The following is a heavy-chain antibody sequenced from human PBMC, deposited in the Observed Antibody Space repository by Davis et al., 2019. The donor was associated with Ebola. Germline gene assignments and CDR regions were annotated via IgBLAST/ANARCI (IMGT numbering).Heavy chain of an antibody. CDR1: GFTFSSYW. D-gene: IGHD5-24*01. V-gene: IGHV3-7*01. CDR3: ARDTDGYEIRGYDY. Sequence: GESLKISCAASGFTFSSYWMSWVRQAPGKGLEWVANIKQDGSEKYYVDSVKGRFTISRDNAKNSLYLQMNSLRDEDTAVYYCARDTDGYEIRGYDYWGQGTLVTVSS. J-gene: IGHJ4*02. CDR2: IKQDGSEK.